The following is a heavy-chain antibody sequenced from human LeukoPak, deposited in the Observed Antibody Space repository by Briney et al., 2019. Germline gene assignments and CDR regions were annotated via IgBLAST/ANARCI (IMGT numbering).Heavy chain of an antibody. CDR1: GFTVSSNY. Sequence: GSLRLSCAASGFTVSSNYMSWVRQAPGKGLKWVSVIYSGGSTYYADSVKGQFTISRDNSKNTLYLQMNSLRAEDTAVYYCASRATVTTDRFWFDPWGQGTLVTVSS. D-gene: IGHD4-11*01. V-gene: IGHV3-53*01. J-gene: IGHJ5*02. CDR2: IYSGGST. CDR3: ASRATVTTDRFWFDP.